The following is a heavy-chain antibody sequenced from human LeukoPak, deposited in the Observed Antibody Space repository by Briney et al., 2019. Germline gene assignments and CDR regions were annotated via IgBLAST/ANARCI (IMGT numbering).Heavy chain of an antibody. J-gene: IGHJ4*02. CDR3: ARWNKGYSYGYGYYFDY. CDR1: GFIFGNYE. D-gene: IGHD5-18*01. CDR2: ISSGGGSG. Sequence: GGSLRLSCAASGFIFGNYEMNWVRQAPGKGLEWISYISSGGGSGYYADSVKGRFTISRDNAKNSLYLQMNSLRAEDTAVYYCARWNKGYSYGYGYYFDYWGQGTLVTVSS. V-gene: IGHV3-48*03.